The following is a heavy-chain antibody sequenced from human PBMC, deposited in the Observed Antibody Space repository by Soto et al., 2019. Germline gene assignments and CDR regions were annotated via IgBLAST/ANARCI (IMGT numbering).Heavy chain of an antibody. V-gene: IGHV3-30*18. CDR3: AKSYGVVLDY. CDR2: ISYDGSNK. Sequence: QVQLVESGGGVVQPGRSLRLSCAASGFTFSSYGMHWVRQAPGKGLEWVAVISYDGSNKYYADSVKGRFTISRDNSKNTLYLQMNSLRAEDTAVYYCAKSYGVVLDYWGQGTLVTVSS. CDR1: GFTFSSYG. J-gene: IGHJ4*02. D-gene: IGHD1-26*01.